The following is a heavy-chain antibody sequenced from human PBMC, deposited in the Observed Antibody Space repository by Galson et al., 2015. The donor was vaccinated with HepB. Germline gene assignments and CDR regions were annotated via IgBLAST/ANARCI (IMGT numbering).Heavy chain of an antibody. CDR3: ARERGYGGNLRAFDI. J-gene: IGHJ4*02. V-gene: IGHV4-4*02. D-gene: IGHD4-23*01. CDR2: IYHSGRT. Sequence: SETLSLTCVVSGDFISSTNWWNWVRQPPGKGLEWIGKIYHSGRTDYNPSLRSRVVMSLDESKNRFSLRLSSVTAADTAVYYCARERGYGGNLRAFDIWGQGTLVTVSS. CDR1: GDFISSTNW.